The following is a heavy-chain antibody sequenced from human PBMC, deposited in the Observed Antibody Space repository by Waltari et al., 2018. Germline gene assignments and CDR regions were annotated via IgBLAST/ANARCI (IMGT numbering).Heavy chain of an antibody. J-gene: IGHJ3*02. D-gene: IGHD1-26*01. CDR1: GGAFGSYA. CDR2: MIPIYGTP. Sequence: QVQLVQSGAEVKKPGSSVKVSCKASGGAFGSYAITWVRQAPGHGLEWVGRMIPIYGTPNFAQKFQGRVTFTADESTTTAYMELTSLKSEDTAIYYCARRNLGYAFDIWGQGTLVTVSS. CDR3: ARRNLGYAFDI. V-gene: IGHV1-69*15.